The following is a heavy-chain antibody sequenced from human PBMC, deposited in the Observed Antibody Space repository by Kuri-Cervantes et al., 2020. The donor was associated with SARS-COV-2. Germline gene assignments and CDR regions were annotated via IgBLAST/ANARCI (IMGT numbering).Heavy chain of an antibody. CDR1: GLTFSSYS. D-gene: IGHD3-3*01. CDR2: ISSSSSYI. J-gene: IGHJ6*03. CDR3: ARASGYDFWSGYNYYYYYMDV. V-gene: IGHV3-21*01. Sequence: LSLTCAASGLTFSSYSMNWVRQAPGKGLEWVSSISSSSSYIYYADSVKDRFTISRDNAKNSLYLQMNSLRAEDTAVYYCARASGYDFWSGYNYYYYYMDVWGKGTTVTVSS.